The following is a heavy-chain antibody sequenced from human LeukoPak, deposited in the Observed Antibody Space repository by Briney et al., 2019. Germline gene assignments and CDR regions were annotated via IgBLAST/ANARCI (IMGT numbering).Heavy chain of an antibody. CDR1: GSTFTSYA. CDR3: AREGSSGWYGGNWFDP. Sequence: ASVKVSCKASGSTFTSYAMNWVRQAPGQGLKWMGWINTNTGNPTYAQGFTGRFVFSLDTSVSTAYLQISSLKAEDTAVYYCAREGSSGWYGGNWFDPWGQGTLVTVSS. J-gene: IGHJ5*02. D-gene: IGHD6-19*01. V-gene: IGHV7-4-1*02. CDR2: INTNTGNP.